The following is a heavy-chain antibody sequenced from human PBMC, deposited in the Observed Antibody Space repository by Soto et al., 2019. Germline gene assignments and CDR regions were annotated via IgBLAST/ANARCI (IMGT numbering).Heavy chain of an antibody. Sequence: NPSETLSLTCAVSGGSISSGGYSWSWIRQPPGKGLEWIGYIYHSGSTYYNPSLKSRVTISVDTSKNQFSLKLTSVTAADAALYYCARDFFDSSDYTTNWFDPWGQGTLVTSPQ. CDR1: GGSISSGGYS. J-gene: IGHJ5*02. V-gene: IGHV4-30-2*01. CDR2: IYHSGST. D-gene: IGHD3-22*01. CDR3: ARDFFDSSDYTTNWFDP.